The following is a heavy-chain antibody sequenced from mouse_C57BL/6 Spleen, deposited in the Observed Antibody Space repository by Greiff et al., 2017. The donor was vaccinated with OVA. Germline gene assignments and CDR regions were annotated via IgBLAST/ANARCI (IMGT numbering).Heavy chain of an antibody. D-gene: IGHD1-1*01. CDR3: ARSDYYGSSSWFAY. Sequence: QVQLQQSDAELVKPGASVKISCKVSGYTFTDHTIHWMKLRSEQGLEWIGYIYPRDGSTKYNEKFKGKATLTADKSSSTAYMQLNSLASEDSAVYVCARSDYYGSSSWFAYWGQGTLVTVSA. V-gene: IGHV1-78*01. J-gene: IGHJ3*01. CDR2: IYPRDGST. CDR1: GYTFTDHT.